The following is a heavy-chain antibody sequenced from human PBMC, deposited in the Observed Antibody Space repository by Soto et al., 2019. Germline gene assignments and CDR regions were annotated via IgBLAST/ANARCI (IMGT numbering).Heavy chain of an antibody. CDR3: ARVPYYYDSSGYYHHGVPGYYGMDV. CDR2: IYHSGST. D-gene: IGHD3-22*01. J-gene: IGHJ6*02. V-gene: IGHV4-30-2*01. Sequence: PSETLSLTCAVSGGSISSGGYSWSWIRQPPGKGLEWIGYIYHSGSTYYNPSLKSRVTISVDRSKNQFSLKLSSVTAADTAVYYCARVPYYYDSSGYYHHGVPGYYGMDVWGQGTTVTVSS. CDR1: GGSISSGGYS.